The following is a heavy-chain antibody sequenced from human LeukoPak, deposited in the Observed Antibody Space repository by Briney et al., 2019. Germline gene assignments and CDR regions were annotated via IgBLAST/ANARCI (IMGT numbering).Heavy chain of an antibody. J-gene: IGHJ6*02. D-gene: IGHD2-2*01. CDR3: AKGPCSSTSCYVSGSYYYGMDV. CDR1: GFTFSSYA. Sequence: GGSLRLSCAASGFTFSSYAMSWVRQAPGKGLEWVSAISGSGGSTYYADSVKGRFTISRDNSKNTLYLQMNSLRAEDTAVYYCAKGPCSSTSCYVSGSYYYGMDVWGQGTTVTVSS. V-gene: IGHV3-23*01. CDR2: ISGSGGST.